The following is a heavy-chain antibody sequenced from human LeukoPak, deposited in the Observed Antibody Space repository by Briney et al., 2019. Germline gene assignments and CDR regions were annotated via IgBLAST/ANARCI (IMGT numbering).Heavy chain of an antibody. V-gene: IGHV4-59*01. Sequence: SETLSLTCTISGDSTNTYFWSWIRQPPGKGLEWVGYFYYTGTTNYNPSLKSRVTISVDTSKNQFSLKVNSVTAADTGVYYCASKSTDHGELRFDYWGQGTLVTVSS. CDR2: FYYTGTT. J-gene: IGHJ4*02. CDR3: ASKSTDHGELRFDY. CDR1: GDSTNTYF. D-gene: IGHD4-17*01.